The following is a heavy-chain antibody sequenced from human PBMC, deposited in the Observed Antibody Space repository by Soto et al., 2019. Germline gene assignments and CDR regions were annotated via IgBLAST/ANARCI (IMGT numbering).Heavy chain of an antibody. J-gene: IGHJ4*02. CDR2: IYYGGDS. D-gene: IGHD1-26*01. CDR1: GGSISSRTSY. Sequence: QVQLQESGPGLVKPSQTLSLTCTVSGGSISSRTSYWSWIRQHPGKGLEWIGYIYYGGDSFYNPSLKSRVTIAIDPSENHFSLKLTSGPAADTAVSFWAGEGGGGVDCWGQGTLVTVAS. CDR3: AGEGGGGVDC. V-gene: IGHV4-31*03.